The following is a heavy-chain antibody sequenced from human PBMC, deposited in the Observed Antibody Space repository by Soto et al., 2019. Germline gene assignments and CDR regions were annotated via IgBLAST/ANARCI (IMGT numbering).Heavy chain of an antibody. CDR1: CYSFTTYG. Sequence: ASVKVSFKASCYSFTTYGVTWVRQAPGQGLEWMGWISTYNGDTRVAQQHQGRVTLTTDTSTNAAHMELRSLRSDDTAIYYCARTEGRSTRGDYWGQGTLVTVSS. D-gene: IGHD2-8*01. CDR3: ARTEGRSTRGDY. CDR2: ISTYNGDT. J-gene: IGHJ4*02. V-gene: IGHV1-18*01.